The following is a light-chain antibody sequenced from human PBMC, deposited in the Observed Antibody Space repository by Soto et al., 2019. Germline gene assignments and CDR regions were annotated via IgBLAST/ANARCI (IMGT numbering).Light chain of an antibody. Sequence: QPVLTQSPSASASLGASVKLTCTLSSGHSSYAIAWHQQQPEKGPRYLMKLNSDGSHNKGDGIPDRFSGSSSGAERYLTISSLQSEDEADYYCQTWGTGIVVFDVGTKLTVL. CDR2: LNSDGSH. CDR3: QTWGTGIVV. V-gene: IGLV4-69*02. CDR1: SGHSSYA. J-gene: IGLJ2*01.